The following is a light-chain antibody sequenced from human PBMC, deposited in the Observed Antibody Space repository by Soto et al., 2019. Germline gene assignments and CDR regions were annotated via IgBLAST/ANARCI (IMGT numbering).Light chain of an antibody. CDR3: AAWDDSLNGPV. Sequence: QSVLTQPPSASGTPGQRVTISCSGSSSNIGSNTVNWYQQLPGTAPKLLIFGSDLRPSGVPDRFSGSKSGTSASLAISGLQSEDEADYYCAAWDDSLNGPVFGGGTKLTVL. V-gene: IGLV1-44*01. CDR2: GSD. CDR1: SSNIGSNT. J-gene: IGLJ2*01.